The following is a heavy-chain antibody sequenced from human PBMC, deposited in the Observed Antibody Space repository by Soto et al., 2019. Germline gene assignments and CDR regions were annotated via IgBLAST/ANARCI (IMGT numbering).Heavy chain of an antibody. V-gene: IGHV5-51*01. D-gene: IGHD5-18*01. J-gene: IGHJ6*02. Sequence: ESLKISCKGSGYSFSSYWIGWVRQMPGKGLEWMGIIYPGDSDTRYSPSFQGQVTISADKSISTAYLQWSSLKASDTAMYYCARQKSGYSYGLYYYYGMDVWGQGTTVTVSS. CDR2: IYPGDSDT. CDR3: ARQKSGYSYGLYYYYGMDV. CDR1: GYSFSSYW.